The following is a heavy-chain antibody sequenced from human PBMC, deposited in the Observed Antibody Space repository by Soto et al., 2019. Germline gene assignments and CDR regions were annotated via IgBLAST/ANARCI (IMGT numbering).Heavy chain of an antibody. V-gene: IGHV4-31*03. D-gene: IGHD6-13*01. J-gene: IGHJ4*02. CDR2: IYYSGST. CDR1: GGSISSGGYY. Sequence: QVQLQESGPGLVKPSQTLSLTCTVSGGSISSGGYYWSWIRQHPGKGLEWIGYIYYSGSTYYNPSLKSRVTISVDTSKNQFALKLSSVTAADTAVYYCARDGGAAAGVDYWGQGTLVTVSS. CDR3: ARDGGAAAGVDY.